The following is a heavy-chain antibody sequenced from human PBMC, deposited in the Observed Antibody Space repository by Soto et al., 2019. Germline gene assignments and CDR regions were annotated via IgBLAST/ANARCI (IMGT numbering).Heavy chain of an antibody. CDR1: GFTFSTYS. J-gene: IGHJ6*02. CDR3: ASPRPYFYYYGMYV. CDR2: ISTGSSSHI. V-gene: IGHV3-21*01. Sequence: EVQLVESGGGLVKPGGSLRLSCAASGFTFSTYSMNWVRQAPGKGLEWVSSISTGSSSHIYYADSVKGRFTISRDNAKNSLYLQMNCLRAEDTAVYYFASPRPYFYYYGMYVWGQGPTVTFSS.